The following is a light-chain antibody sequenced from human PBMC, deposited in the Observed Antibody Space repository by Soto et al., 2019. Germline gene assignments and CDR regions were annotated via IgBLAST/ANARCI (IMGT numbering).Light chain of an antibody. V-gene: IGLV1-40*01. CDR3: QSYDSTLSARYV. J-gene: IGLJ1*01. CDR1: SSNIGAGYD. CDR2: GNT. Sequence: QSVLTQPPSVSGAPGQRVTISCTGSSSNIGAGYDVHWYQQRPGTAPKLLIFGNTNRPSGVPDRFSGSKSGTSASLAITGLQAEDEGDYYCQSYDSTLSARYVFRTGTKVPXL.